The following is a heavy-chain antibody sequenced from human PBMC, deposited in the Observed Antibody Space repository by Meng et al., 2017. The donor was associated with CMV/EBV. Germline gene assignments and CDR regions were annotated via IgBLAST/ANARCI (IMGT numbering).Heavy chain of an antibody. CDR3: ARAQTIHAVDV. Sequence: SETLSLTCAVYGGSFSGYYWSWIRQPPGKGLEWIGEINHSGSTNYNPSLKSRVTISVDTFKNQFSLKLSSVTAADTAVYYCARAQTIHAVDVWGQGTTVTVSS. CDR1: GGSFSGYY. V-gene: IGHV4-34*01. D-gene: IGHD5-24*01. J-gene: IGHJ6*02. CDR2: INHSGST.